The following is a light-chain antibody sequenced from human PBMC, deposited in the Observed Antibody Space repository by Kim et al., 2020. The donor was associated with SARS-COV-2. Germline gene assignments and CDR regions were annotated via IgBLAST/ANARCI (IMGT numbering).Light chain of an antibody. J-gene: IGLJ1*01. Sequence: QSVLTQPHSVSGAPGQRVTVSCTGTHSNIGAGYDVHWYQQFPGMAPKLLIYGDINRPSGVPDRFSGSKSASSASLVITGLQPADEADYYCQSYDSSLSGYVFGSGTKVTVL. CDR3: QSYDSSLSGYV. V-gene: IGLV1-40*01. CDR1: HSNIGAGYD. CDR2: GDI.